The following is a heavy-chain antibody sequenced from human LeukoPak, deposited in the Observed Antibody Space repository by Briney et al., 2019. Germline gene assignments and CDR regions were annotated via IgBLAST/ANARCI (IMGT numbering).Heavy chain of an antibody. D-gene: IGHD5-12*01. CDR2: IYHSRST. V-gene: IGHV4-38-2*02. Sequence: SETLSLTCAVSGYSISSGYFWGWIRQPPGKGLEWIGSIYHSRSTYYNASLRSRVTTSVDTSKNEFSLKLSFLSAADTAVYYCARDFSGYDVGYWGQGILVTVSS. J-gene: IGHJ4*02. CDR1: GYSISSGYF. CDR3: ARDFSGYDVGY.